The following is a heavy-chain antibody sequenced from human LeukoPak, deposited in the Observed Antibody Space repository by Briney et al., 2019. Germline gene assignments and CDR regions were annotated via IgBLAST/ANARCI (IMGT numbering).Heavy chain of an antibody. CDR2: LYYTGST. V-gene: IGHV4-59*08. J-gene: IGHJ4*02. Sequence: KPSETLSLTCTVSGGSISSFYWSWIRQPPGKGLEWIGYLYYTGSTNYNPSLKSRVTISVDTSKIHFSLKLSSVTAADTAVYYCARHGSGSYLGYFDYWGQGTLVTVSS. CDR3: ARHGSGSYLGYFDY. CDR1: GGSISSFY. D-gene: IGHD1-26*01.